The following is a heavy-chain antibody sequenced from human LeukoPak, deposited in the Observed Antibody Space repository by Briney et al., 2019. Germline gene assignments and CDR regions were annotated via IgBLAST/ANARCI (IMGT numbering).Heavy chain of an antibody. Sequence: SETLSLTCAVYGGSFSGYYWSWIRQPPGKGLEWIGEINHSGSTNYNPSLKSRVTISVDTSKNQFSLKLSSVTAADTAVYYCARGTFDSSSWYGDYFDYWGQGTLVTVSS. V-gene: IGHV4-34*01. D-gene: IGHD6-13*01. CDR3: ARGTFDSSSWYGDYFDY. CDR2: INHSGST. CDR1: GGSFSGYY. J-gene: IGHJ4*02.